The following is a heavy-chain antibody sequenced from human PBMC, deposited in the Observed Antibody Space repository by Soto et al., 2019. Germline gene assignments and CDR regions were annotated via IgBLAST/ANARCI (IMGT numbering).Heavy chain of an antibody. J-gene: IGHJ5*02. V-gene: IGHV4-31*03. Sequence: QVQLQESGPGLVKPSQTLSLTCTVSGDSVSSSSYYSSWIRQHPGKGLEWIGYIHHSGTTYYNPSLKSRITLSVDTSKNQFSLRLSSVTSADTAVYYCASGLGYKAWGQGTLVTVSS. CDR3: ASGLGYKA. CDR2: IHHSGTT. D-gene: IGHD5-12*01. CDR1: GDSVSSSSYY.